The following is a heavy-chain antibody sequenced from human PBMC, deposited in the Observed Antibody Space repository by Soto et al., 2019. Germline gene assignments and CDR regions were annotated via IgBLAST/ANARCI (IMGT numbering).Heavy chain of an antibody. D-gene: IGHD6-6*01. CDR2: IYYSGST. J-gene: IGHJ4*02. Sequence: PSETLSLTCTVSGGSVSSGSYYWSWIRQPPGKGLEWIGYIYYSGSTNYNHSLKSRVTISVDTSKNQFSLKLSSVTAADTAVYYCAREYSSSSSFDYWGQGTLVTVSS. V-gene: IGHV4-61*01. CDR1: GGSVSSGSYY. CDR3: AREYSSSSSFDY.